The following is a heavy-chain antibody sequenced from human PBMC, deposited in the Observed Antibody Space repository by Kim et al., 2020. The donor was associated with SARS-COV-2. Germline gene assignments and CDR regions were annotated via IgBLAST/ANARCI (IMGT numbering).Heavy chain of an antibody. Sequence: GGSLRLSCAASGFTFSAFWMGWVRQAPGKGLEWVSRIYNTGTMTTYADSVKGRFTLSRAHCKSPLSLQMNSLRSEDTAVYYCVTGISDYCGQGSLVPVSS. J-gene: IGHJ4*02. CDR3: VTGISDY. CDR1: GFTFSAFW. CDR2: IYNTGTMT. V-gene: IGHV3-74*01. D-gene: IGHD5-18*01.